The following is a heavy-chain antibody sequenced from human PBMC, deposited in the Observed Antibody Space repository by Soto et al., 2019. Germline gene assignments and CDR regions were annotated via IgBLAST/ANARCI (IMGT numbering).Heavy chain of an antibody. V-gene: IGHV3-11*01. CDR2: ISSSGSTI. J-gene: IGHJ5*02. CDR1: GFTFSDYY. Sequence: GSLRLSCAASGFTFSDYYMSWIRQAPGKGLEWVSYISSSGSTIYYADSVKGRFTISRDNAKNSLYLQMNSLRAEDTAVYYCARQTVSSGWHYGNWFDPWGQGTLVTVSS. CDR3: ARQTVSSGWHYGNWFDP. D-gene: IGHD6-19*01.